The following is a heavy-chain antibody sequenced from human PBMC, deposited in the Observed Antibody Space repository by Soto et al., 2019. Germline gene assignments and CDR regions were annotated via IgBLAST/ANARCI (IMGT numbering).Heavy chain of an antibody. Sequence: ASVKVSCKASGYTFTSYAMHWVRQAPGQRLEWMGWINAGNGNTKYSQKFQGRVTITRDTSASTAYMELSSLRSEDTAVYYCAKDLPGELLPTCFDSWGQGTLVTVSS. J-gene: IGHJ5*01. V-gene: IGHV1-3*01. CDR2: INAGNGNT. D-gene: IGHD1-7*01. CDR3: AKDLPGELLPTCFDS. CDR1: GYTFTSYA.